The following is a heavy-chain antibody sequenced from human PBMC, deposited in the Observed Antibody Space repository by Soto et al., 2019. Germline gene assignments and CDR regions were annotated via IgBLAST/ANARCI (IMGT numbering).Heavy chain of an antibody. J-gene: IGHJ4*02. D-gene: IGHD2-15*01. Sequence: QVQLVQSGAEVKKPGASVKVSCKASGYTFTSYGISWVRQAPGQGLEWMGWISAYNGNTNYAQKLQGRVTMTTDTSTSTAYMELRSLRSDDTAVYYCARDPVDIVVVVAATGHFDYWGQGTLVTVSS. V-gene: IGHV1-18*01. CDR1: GYTFTSYG. CDR3: ARDPVDIVVVVAATGHFDY. CDR2: ISAYNGNT.